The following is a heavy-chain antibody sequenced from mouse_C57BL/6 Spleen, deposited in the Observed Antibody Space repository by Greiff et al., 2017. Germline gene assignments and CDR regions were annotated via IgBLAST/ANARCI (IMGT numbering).Heavy chain of an antibody. CDR3: ARGVYYSTSYYFDY. CDR1: GYSITSGYY. D-gene: IGHD2-5*01. J-gene: IGHJ2*01. CDR2: ISYDGSN. V-gene: IGHV3-6*01. Sequence: ESGPGLVKPSQSLSLTCSVTGYSITSGYYWNWIRQFPGNKLEWMGYISYDGSNNYNPSLKNRISITRDTSKNQFFLKLNSVTTEDTATYYCARGVYYSTSYYFDYWGQGTTLTVSS.